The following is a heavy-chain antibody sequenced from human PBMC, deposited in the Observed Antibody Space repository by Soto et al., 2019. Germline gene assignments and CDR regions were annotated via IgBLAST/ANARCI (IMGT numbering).Heavy chain of an antibody. CDR1: GFIFSSYW. CDR3: ARDGVEAGLYLDN. Sequence: EVQLVESGGGLVQPGGSLRLSCAASGFIFSSYWMSWVRQAPGKGLEWVANINQDGSEKYYVDSVRGRFIISRDNAENSLYLQMNSLRAEDTAVYYCARDGVEAGLYLDNWGQGTLVTVST. D-gene: IGHD6-19*01. CDR2: INQDGSEK. V-gene: IGHV3-7*01. J-gene: IGHJ4*02.